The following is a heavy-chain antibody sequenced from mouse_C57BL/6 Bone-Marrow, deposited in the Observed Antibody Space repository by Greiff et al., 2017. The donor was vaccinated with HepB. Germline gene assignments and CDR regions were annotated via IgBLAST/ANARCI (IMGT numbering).Heavy chain of an antibody. D-gene: IGHD1-1*01. J-gene: IGHJ4*01. CDR3: ARRSLITTVVDAMDY. V-gene: IGHV1-19*01. CDR1: GYTFTDYY. Sequence: SGPVLVKPGASVKMSCKASGYTFTDYYMNWVKQSHGKSLEWIGVINPYNGGTSYNQKFKGKATLTVDKSSSTAYMELNSLTSEDSAVYYCARRSLITTVVDAMDYWGQGTSVTVSS. CDR2: INPYNGGT.